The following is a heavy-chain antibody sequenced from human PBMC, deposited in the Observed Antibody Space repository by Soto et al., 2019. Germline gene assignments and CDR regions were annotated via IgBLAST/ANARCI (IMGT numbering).Heavy chain of an antibody. J-gene: IGHJ5*02. CDR2: FDPEDGET. CDR1: GYTLTELS. D-gene: IGHD3-3*01. Sequence: VSVKVSCKVSGYTLTELSMHWVRQAPGKGLEWMGGFDPEDGETIYAQKFQGRVTMTEDTSTDTAYMELSSLRSEDTAVYYCATCFTIFDRFDPWGQGTLVTVSS. CDR3: ATCFTIFDRFDP. V-gene: IGHV1-24*01.